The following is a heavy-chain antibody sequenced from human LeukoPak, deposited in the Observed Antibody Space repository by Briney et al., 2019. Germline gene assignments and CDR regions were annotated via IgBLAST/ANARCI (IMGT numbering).Heavy chain of an antibody. D-gene: IGHD3-3*01. CDR2: ISSSSSTI. V-gene: IGHV3-48*01. Sequence: PGRSLRLPCAASGFTFSSYVMHWVRQAPGKGREWVSYISSSSSTIYYADSVKGRFTISRDNAKNSLYLQMNSLRAEDTAVYYCARAMRFLEWPISPFDYWGQGTLVTVSS. CDR3: ARAMRFLEWPISPFDY. CDR1: GFTFSSYV. J-gene: IGHJ4*02.